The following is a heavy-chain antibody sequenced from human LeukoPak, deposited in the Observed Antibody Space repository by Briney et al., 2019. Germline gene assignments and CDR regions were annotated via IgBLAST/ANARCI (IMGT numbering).Heavy chain of an antibody. D-gene: IGHD3-22*01. Sequence: GGSLRLSCAASRFTFSANAMHWVRQAPGKGLEWVAVISQDGSNSYYAESVKGRFTISRDNSKNILYLQMDSLRTEDTAVYYCSRDERWGYYDYSGYEEYFDSWGQGTLVTVSS. J-gene: IGHJ4*02. V-gene: IGHV3-30*04. CDR2: ISQDGSNS. CDR3: SRDERWGYYDYSGYEEYFDS. CDR1: RFTFSANA.